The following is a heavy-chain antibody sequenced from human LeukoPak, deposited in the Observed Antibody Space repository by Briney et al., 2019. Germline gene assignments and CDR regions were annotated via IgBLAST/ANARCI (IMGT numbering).Heavy chain of an antibody. CDR1: GGSISSSSYY. J-gene: IGHJ4*02. D-gene: IGHD3-3*02. CDR2: IYYSGST. CDR3: ARGQFWSGYSI. V-gene: IGHV4-39*07. Sequence: TSETLSLTCTVSGGSISSSSYYWGWIRQPPGKGLEWIGSIYYSGSTYYNPSLKSRVTISVDTSKNQFSLKLSSVTAADTAVYYCARGQFWSGYSIWGQGTLVTVSS.